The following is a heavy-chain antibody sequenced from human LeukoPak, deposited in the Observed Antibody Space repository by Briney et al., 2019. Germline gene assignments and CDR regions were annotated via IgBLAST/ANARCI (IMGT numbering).Heavy chain of an antibody. CDR1: GYTFTSYG. CDR3: ARRFPPRRNYDSSGYYSYYFDY. Sequence: GASVKVSCKACGYTFTSYGLTWVRQPPGQGLEWMGWISAYNGHTKYPQKLQGRLTMTTAPSPGTAYMELRTLRCAATAVYSCARRFPPRRNYDSSGYYSYYFDYWGQGTLVTVSS. D-gene: IGHD3-22*01. CDR2: ISAYNGHT. V-gene: IGHV1-18*01. J-gene: IGHJ4*02.